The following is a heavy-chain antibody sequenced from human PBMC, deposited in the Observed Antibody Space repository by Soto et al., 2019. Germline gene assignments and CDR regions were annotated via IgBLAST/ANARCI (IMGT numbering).Heavy chain of an antibody. CDR3: AREGYYDSSGLGLFDI. CDR1: GGSISSYY. CDR2: IYYSGGT. V-gene: IGHV4-59*01. Sequence: PSETLSLTCTVSGGSISSYYWSWIRQPPGKGLEWIGYIYYSGGTNYNPSLKSRVTISVDTSKNQFSLKLSSVTAADTAVYYCAREGYYDSSGLGLFDIWGQGTMVTVSS. D-gene: IGHD3-22*01. J-gene: IGHJ3*02.